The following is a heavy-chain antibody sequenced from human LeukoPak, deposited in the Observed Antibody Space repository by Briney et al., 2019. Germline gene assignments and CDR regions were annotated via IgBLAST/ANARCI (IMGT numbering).Heavy chain of an antibody. CDR2: INPNSGGP. CDR3: AREISSTIFGALRSDAFDI. Sequence: ASLKVSCKASGYTFTGYYMHWVRQAPGQGLEWMGWINPNSGGPNYAQKFQGRVTMTRDTSISTAYMELSRLRSDDTAVYYCAREISSTIFGALRSDAFDIWGQGTMVTVSS. CDR1: GYTFTGYY. D-gene: IGHD3-3*01. V-gene: IGHV1-2*02. J-gene: IGHJ3*02.